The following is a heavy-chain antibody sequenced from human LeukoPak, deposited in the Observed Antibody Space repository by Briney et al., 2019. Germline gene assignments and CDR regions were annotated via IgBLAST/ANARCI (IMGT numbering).Heavy chain of an antibody. CDR2: INDSGSS. CDR1: GDSISSDY. V-gene: IGHV4-59*01. CDR3: AGTNLVPGVTNGFGP. J-gene: IGHJ5*02. D-gene: IGHD3-10*01. Sequence: SETLSLTCSVSGDSISSDYWSWIRQPPGKGLEWIGYINDSGSSNYSPSLKSRVTISVDTSKNQFSLKVSSVTAADTAVYYCAGTNLVPGVTNGFGPWGQGTLVTVSS.